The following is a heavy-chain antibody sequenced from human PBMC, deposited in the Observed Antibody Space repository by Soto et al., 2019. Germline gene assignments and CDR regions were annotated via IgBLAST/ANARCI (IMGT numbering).Heavy chain of an antibody. J-gene: IGHJ5*02. V-gene: IGHV4-39*07. Sequence: SETLSLTCTVSGGSISSSSYYWGWIRQPPGKGLEWIGSIYHSGSTNYNPSLKGRVTISVDTSKNQFSLKLSSVTAADTAVYYCARRRLDKLLTGPNWFDPWGQGTLVTVSS. CDR3: ARRRLDKLLTGPNWFDP. CDR2: IYHSGST. D-gene: IGHD2-15*01. CDR1: GGSISSSSYY.